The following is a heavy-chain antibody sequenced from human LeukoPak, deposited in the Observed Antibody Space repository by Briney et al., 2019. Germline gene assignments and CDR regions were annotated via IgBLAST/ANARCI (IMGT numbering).Heavy chain of an antibody. J-gene: IGHJ3*02. CDR1: GGSISSYY. CDR3: ARRRGSYVGDAFDI. Sequence: SETLSLTCTVSGGSISSYYWSWIRQPPGKGLEWIGYIYYSESTNYNPSLKSRVTISVDTSKNQFSLKLSSVTAADTAVYYCARRRGSYVGDAFDIWGQGTMVTVSS. D-gene: IGHD1-26*01. CDR2: IYYSEST. V-gene: IGHV4-59*08.